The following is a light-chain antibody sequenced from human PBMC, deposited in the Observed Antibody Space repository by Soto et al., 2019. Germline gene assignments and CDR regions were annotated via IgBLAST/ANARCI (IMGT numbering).Light chain of an antibody. V-gene: IGKV3-20*01. CDR1: RSVASRY. Sequence: EIVLTQSPGTLSLSPGERAALSCRASRSVASRYLAWYQQKPGQAPRLLIHGASSRATGIPDRFSGSGSGTDFTLTISRLEPEDFAVYHCHQYGYSPNTFGQGTKLEIK. CDR3: HQYGYSPNT. J-gene: IGKJ2*01. CDR2: GAS.